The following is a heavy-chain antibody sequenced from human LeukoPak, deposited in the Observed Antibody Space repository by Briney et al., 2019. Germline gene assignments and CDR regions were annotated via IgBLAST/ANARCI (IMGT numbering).Heavy chain of an antibody. D-gene: IGHD1-26*01. CDR3: AKDLYRIVGVTHDTFDI. V-gene: IGHV3-30*18. CDR2: ISYDGSNK. Sequence: GGSLILSCAASGFTFSSYGFHWVRQAPGKGLEWVAVISYDGSNKYYADSVKGRFTISRDNSKNTLYLQMNSLRAEDTAVYYCAKDLYRIVGVTHDTFDIWGQGTMVAV. J-gene: IGHJ3*02. CDR1: GFTFSSYG.